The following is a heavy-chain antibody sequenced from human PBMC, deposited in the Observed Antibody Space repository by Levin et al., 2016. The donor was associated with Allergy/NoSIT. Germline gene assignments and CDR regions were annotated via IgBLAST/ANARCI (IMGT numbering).Heavy chain of an antibody. D-gene: IGHD2-15*01. Sequence: WVRQAPGQGLEWMGFINPSSGRTTYAQKVQGRVTMTRDTSTSTVYMELSSLRSDDTAVYYCARDYPLGGGGSFDYWGQGTLVTVSS. CDR2: INPSSGRT. V-gene: IGHV1-46*01. CDR3: ARDYPLGGGGSFDY. J-gene: IGHJ4*02.